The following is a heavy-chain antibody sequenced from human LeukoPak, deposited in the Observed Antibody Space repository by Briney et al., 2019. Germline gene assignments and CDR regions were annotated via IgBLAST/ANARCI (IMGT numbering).Heavy chain of an antibody. Sequence: SETLSLTCTVSGGSISSGSYYWSWIRQPAGKGLEWIGRIYTSGSTNYNPSLKSRVTISVDTSKNQFSLKLSSVTAADTAVYYCARGRYDYVWGSYRSSNFDYWGQGTLVTVSS. CDR3: ARGRYDYVWGSYRSSNFDY. D-gene: IGHD3-16*02. V-gene: IGHV4-61*02. CDR2: IYTSGST. J-gene: IGHJ4*02. CDR1: GGSISSGSYY.